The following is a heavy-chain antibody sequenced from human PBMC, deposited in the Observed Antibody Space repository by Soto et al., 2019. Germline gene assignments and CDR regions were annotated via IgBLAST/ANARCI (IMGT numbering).Heavy chain of an antibody. J-gene: IGHJ4*02. D-gene: IGHD3-10*01. CDR2: IIPIFGTA. CDR1: GGTFSSYA. CDR3: ARGHYYGSGSPWYYFDY. V-gene: IGHV1-69*13. Sequence: GASVKVSCKASGGTFSSYAISWVRQAPGQGLEWMGGIIPIFGTANYAQKFQGRVTITADGSTSTAYMELSSLRSEDTAVYYCARGHYYGSGSPWYYFDYWGQGTLVTVSS.